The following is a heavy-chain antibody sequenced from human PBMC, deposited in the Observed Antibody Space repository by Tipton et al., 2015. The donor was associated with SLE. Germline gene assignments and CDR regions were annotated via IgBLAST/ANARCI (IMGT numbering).Heavy chain of an antibody. J-gene: IGHJ6*03. Sequence: TLSLTCSVSGGSISSSSYYWGWFRQPPGKGLEWIGSIYYSGSTYYNPSLKSRVTISVDTSKNQFSLKLSSVTAADTAVYYCARTSTYYDFWSGPYYYYYYMDVWGKGTTVTVSS. V-gene: IGHV4-39*01. CDR1: GGSISSSSYY. D-gene: IGHD3-3*01. CDR2: IYYSGST. CDR3: ARTSTYYDFWSGPYYYYYYMDV.